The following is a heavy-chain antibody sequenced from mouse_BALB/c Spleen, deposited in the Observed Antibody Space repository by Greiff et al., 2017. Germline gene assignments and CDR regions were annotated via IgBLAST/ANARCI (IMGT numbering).Heavy chain of an antibody. CDR1: GFTFSSYY. Sequence: EVQRVESGGGLVKLGGSLKLSCAASGFTFSSYYMSWVRQTPEKRLELVAAINSNGGSTYYPDTVKGRFTISRDNAKNTLYLQMSSLKSEDTALYYCARRLDYRFDYWGQGTTLTVSS. J-gene: IGHJ2*01. CDR3: ARRLDYRFDY. D-gene: IGHD2-14*01. CDR2: INSNGGST. V-gene: IGHV5-6-2*01.